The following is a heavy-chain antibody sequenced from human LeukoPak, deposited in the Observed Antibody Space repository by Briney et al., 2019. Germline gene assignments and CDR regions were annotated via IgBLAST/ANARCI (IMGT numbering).Heavy chain of an antibody. CDR2: ISSSSSYI. CDR3: ARDRGAQGGYYGMDV. J-gene: IGHJ6*02. V-gene: IGHV3-21*01. Sequence: GGSLRLSCAASGFTFSSYSMNWVRQAPGKGLEWVSSISSSSSYIYYADSVKGRFTISRDNAKNSLYLQMNSLRAEDTAVYYCARDRGAQGGYYGMDVWGQGTTVTVSS. CDR1: GFTFSSYS. D-gene: IGHD3-10*01.